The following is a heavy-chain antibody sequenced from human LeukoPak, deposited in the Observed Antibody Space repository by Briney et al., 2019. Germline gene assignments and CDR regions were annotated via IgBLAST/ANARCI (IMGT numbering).Heavy chain of an antibody. J-gene: IGHJ4*02. CDR3: ARDLENGAMAPVDY. V-gene: IGHV1-2*02. Sequence: ASVKVSCKASGGTFSSYAISWVRQAPGQGLEWMGWINPNSGGTNYAQKFQGRVTMTRDTSISTAYMELSRLRSDDTAVYYCARDLENGAMAPVDYWGQGTLVTVSS. CDR2: INPNSGGT. CDR1: GGTFSSYA. D-gene: IGHD5-18*01.